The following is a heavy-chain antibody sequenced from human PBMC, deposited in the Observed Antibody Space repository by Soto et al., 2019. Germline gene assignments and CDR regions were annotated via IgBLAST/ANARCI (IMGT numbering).Heavy chain of an antibody. V-gene: IGHV3-30*18. CDR2: ISYDGSNK. D-gene: IGHD3-16*01. J-gene: IGHJ3*02. CDR3: AKGAEYDYVWGSTHFGAFDI. CDR1: GFTFSSYG. Sequence: QVQLVESGGGVVQPGRSLRLSCAASGFTFSSYGMHWVRQAPGKGLEWVAVISYDGSNKYYADSVKGRFTISRDNSKNTLYLQMNSLRAEDTAVYYCAKGAEYDYVWGSTHFGAFDIWGQGTMVTVSS.